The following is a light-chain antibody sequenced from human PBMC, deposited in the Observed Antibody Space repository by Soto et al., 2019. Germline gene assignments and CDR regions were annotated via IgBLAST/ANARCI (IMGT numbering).Light chain of an antibody. Sequence: EIVMTQSPATLSVSPGERATLSCRASQSVSSNLAWYQHKPGQAPRLLIYGASSRATGIPARFSGSGSGTEFTLTISSLQSEDFAVYYCQQYNNWPPCTVGQGTKVEI. J-gene: IGKJ1*01. CDR2: GAS. CDR3: QQYNNWPPCT. CDR1: QSVSSN. V-gene: IGKV3-15*01.